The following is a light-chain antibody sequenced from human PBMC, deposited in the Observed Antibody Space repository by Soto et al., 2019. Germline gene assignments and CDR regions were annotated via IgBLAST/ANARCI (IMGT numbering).Light chain of an antibody. CDR1: SSNIGAGYD. Sequence: VLTQPPSVSGAPGQRVTISCTGSSSNIGAGYDVHWYQQLPGTAPKLLIYVNNNRPSGVPDRFSGSKSGTSASLAITGLQAEDEADYYCQSYDSNLSVVFGGGTKVTVL. V-gene: IGLV1-40*01. CDR2: VNN. CDR3: QSYDSNLSVV. J-gene: IGLJ2*01.